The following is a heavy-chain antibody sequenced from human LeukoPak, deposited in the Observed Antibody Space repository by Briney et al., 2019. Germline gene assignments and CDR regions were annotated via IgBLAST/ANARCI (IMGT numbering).Heavy chain of an antibody. V-gene: IGHV4-34*01. Sequence: PSETLSLTCAVYGGSFSGYYWSWIRQPPGKGLEWIGEINHSGSTNYNPSLKSRVTISVDTSKNQFSLKLSSVTAADTAVYYCARHEGYGSGPINWFDPWGQGTLVTVSS. D-gene: IGHD3-10*01. CDR1: GGSFSGYY. J-gene: IGHJ5*02. CDR2: INHSGST. CDR3: ARHEGYGSGPINWFDP.